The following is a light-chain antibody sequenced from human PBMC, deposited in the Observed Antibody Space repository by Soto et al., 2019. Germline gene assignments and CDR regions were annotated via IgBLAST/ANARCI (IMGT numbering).Light chain of an antibody. CDR2: TAS. CDR1: QGINSH. V-gene: IGKV1-39*01. Sequence: DIQMTQSPSSLSASVGDRVTITCRASQGINSHLNWYQQKPGKAPKLLIYTASSLQSGVPSRFRGSGSGKNFTLTISSLQPEVFATYYCQHTNNPPRTFGKGPRVEIK. CDR3: QHTNNPPRT. J-gene: IGKJ1*01.